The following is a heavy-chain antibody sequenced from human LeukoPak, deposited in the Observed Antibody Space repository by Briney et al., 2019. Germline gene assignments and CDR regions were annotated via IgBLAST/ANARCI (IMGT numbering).Heavy chain of an antibody. CDR2: IYYSGST. V-gene: IGHV4-39*07. CDR1: GGSISGSSYY. CDR3: ARPRDGTRGYYYMDV. Sequence: SETLSLTCTVSGGSISGSSYYWGWIRQPPGKGLEWIGSIYYSGSTYYNPSLKSRVTISVDTSKNQFSLKLSSVTAADTAVYYCARPRDGTRGYYYMDVWGKGTTVTVSS. J-gene: IGHJ6*03. D-gene: IGHD1-7*01.